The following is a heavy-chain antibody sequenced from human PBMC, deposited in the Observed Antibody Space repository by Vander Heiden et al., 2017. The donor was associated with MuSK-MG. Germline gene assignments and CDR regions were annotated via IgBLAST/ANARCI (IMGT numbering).Heavy chain of an antibody. CDR2: ISAYNGNT. J-gene: IGHJ5*02. V-gene: IGHV1-18*01. CDR1: GYTFTSYG. Sequence: QVQLVQSGAEVKKPGASVKVSCTASGYTFTSYGISWVRQAPGQGLEWMGWISAYNGNTNYAQKLQGRVTMTTDTSTSTAYMELRSLRSDDTAVYYCARFSTVTTFDNWFDPWGQGTLVTVSS. CDR3: ARFSTVTTFDNWFDP. D-gene: IGHD4-17*01.